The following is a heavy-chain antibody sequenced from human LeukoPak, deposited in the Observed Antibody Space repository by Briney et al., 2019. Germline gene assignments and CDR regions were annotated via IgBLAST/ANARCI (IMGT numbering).Heavy chain of an antibody. CDR1: GGTFSSYA. Sequence: GASVKVSCKASGGTFSSYAISWVRQAPGQGLEWMGGIIPIFGTANYAQKFQGRVTITTDESTSTAYMELSSLRSEDTAVYNCARDRSPLRGYGGNRAFDIWGQGTMVTVSS. J-gene: IGHJ3*02. CDR2: IIPIFGTA. CDR3: ARDRSPLRGYGGNRAFDI. D-gene: IGHD4-23*01. V-gene: IGHV1-69*05.